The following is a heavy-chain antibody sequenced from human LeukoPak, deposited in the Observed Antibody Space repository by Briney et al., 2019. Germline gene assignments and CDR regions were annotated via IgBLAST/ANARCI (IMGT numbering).Heavy chain of an antibody. CDR1: GGSISTSTYY. CDR3: ARHSGYSSSWGPNDAFDI. Sequence: SSETLSLTCTVSGGSISTSTYYWGWIRQPPGKGLEWIGSIYYSGSPYYNPSLKSRVTISVDTSNNQFSLKLSSVTAADTAVYYCARHSGYSSSWGPNDAFDIWGQGTMVTVSS. CDR2: IYYSGSP. V-gene: IGHV4-39*01. D-gene: IGHD6-13*01. J-gene: IGHJ3*02.